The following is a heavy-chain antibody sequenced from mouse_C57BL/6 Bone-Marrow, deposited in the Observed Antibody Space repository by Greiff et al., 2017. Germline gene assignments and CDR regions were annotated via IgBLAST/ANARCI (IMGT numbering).Heavy chain of an antibody. J-gene: IGHJ3*01. CDR3: ARGGDGSSYVAWFAY. Sequence: EVQVVESGPELVKPGASVKIPCKASGYTFTDYNMDWVKQSHGKSLEWIGDINPNNGGTIYNQKFKGKATLTVDKSSSTAYMELRSLTSEDTAVYYCARGGDGSSYVAWFAYWGQGTLVTVSA. V-gene: IGHV1-18*01. D-gene: IGHD1-1*01. CDR1: GYTFTDYN. CDR2: INPNNGGT.